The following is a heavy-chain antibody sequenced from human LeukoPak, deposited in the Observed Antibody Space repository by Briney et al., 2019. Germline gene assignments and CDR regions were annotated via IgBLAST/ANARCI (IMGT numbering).Heavy chain of an antibody. CDR2: IYNSGST. V-gene: IGHV4-61*02. CDR1: GGSISSGNYY. J-gene: IGHJ6*03. CDR3: ASCGGNCDPYYRYYMDV. Sequence: SQTLSLTCSVSGGSISSGNYYWSWIRQPAGKGLEWIGRIYNSGSTNHNPSLKSRVTMSVDTSKNQFSLKLSSVTAADTAVYYCASCGGNCDPYYRYYMDVWGKGTTVTVSS. D-gene: IGHD2-21*01.